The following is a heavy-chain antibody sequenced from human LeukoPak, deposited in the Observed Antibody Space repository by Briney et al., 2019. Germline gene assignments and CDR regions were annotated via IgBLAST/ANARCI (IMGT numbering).Heavy chain of an antibody. Sequence: SGTLSLTCGVSGGSISSSNWWSWVRQTPGKGLEWIGEIYHSGSTNYNPSLKSRVTISVDTSKNQFSLKLSSVTAADTAVYYCARESIAAAGPDYWGQGTLVTVSS. CDR2: IYHSGST. D-gene: IGHD6-13*01. V-gene: IGHV4-4*02. J-gene: IGHJ4*02. CDR1: GGSISSSNW. CDR3: ARESIAAAGPDY.